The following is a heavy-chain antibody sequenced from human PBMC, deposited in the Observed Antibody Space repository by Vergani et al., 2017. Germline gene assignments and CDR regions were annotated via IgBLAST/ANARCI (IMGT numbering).Heavy chain of an antibody. Sequence: QVQLVQSGAEVKKPGSSVKVSCKASGGTFSSYAISWVRQAPGQGLEWMGGIIPIFGTANYAQKFQGRVTITADESTSTAYMGLSSLRSEDTAVYYCARARGNVLGGYYYYYMDVWGKGTTVTVSS. CDR3: ARARGNVLGGYYYYYMDV. J-gene: IGHJ6*03. V-gene: IGHV1-69*01. CDR1: GGTFSSYA. D-gene: IGHD1-1*01. CDR2: IIPIFGTA.